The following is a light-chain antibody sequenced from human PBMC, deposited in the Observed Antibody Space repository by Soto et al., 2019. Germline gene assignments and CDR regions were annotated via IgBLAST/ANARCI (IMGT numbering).Light chain of an antibody. Sequence: DIQITHSPSSLSASVVDRVTITFLASQSISNNLNWYHQKPGKAPKRLIYAASTLQSGVPSRFSGSGSGTEFTLTISSLQPDDFATYYCQKYNSYPWKFGQGTKVDIK. CDR1: QSISNN. CDR3: QKYNSYPWK. V-gene: IGKV1-16*01. J-gene: IGKJ1*01. CDR2: AAS.